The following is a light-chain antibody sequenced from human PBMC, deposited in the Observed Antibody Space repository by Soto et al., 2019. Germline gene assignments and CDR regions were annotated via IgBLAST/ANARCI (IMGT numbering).Light chain of an antibody. V-gene: IGLV1-40*01. CDR2: GYF. J-gene: IGLJ2*01. CDR3: QSYASSLSGVV. Sequence: QSVLTQPPSVSGAPGQRVTISCTGSSSNIGAGYDVHWYQQLPGTPPKLLIYGYFNRPSGVPDRFSGSKSGTSASLAITGLQAEDEAGYYCQSYASSLSGVVFGGGTKLTVL. CDR1: SSNIGAGYD.